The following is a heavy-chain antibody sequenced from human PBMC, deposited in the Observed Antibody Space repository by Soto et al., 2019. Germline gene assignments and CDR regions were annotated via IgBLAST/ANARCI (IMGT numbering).Heavy chain of an antibody. CDR2: ICHSGST. CDR1: GGPVSSGSYC. V-gene: IGHV4-61*01. CDR3: ARAGGSVVVRAMDV. D-gene: IGHD2-15*01. Sequence: QVQLQESGPGLVKPSETLSLTCTVSGGPVSSGSYCWSWIRQPPGKGLEWIGYICHSGSTNSNPSLKSRVSSSVDTSKNQFSLNLNSVTAADTAVYYCARAGGSVVVRAMDVWGQGTTVTVSS. J-gene: IGHJ6*02.